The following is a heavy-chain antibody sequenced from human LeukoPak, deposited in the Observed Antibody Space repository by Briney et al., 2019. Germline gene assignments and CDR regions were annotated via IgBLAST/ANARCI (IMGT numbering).Heavy chain of an antibody. CDR3: ARHGSGWSFDY. CDR2: IYDSGST. V-gene: IGHV4-59*03. D-gene: IGHD6-19*01. Sequence: PSETLSLTCTVSGSISSYYWSWIRQPPGKGLEWIGYIYDSGSTNYNPSLKMRVTMSIDTSKNQFSLNLSSVTAADTAVYYCARHGSGWSFDYWGQGTLVTVSS. CDR1: GSISSYY. J-gene: IGHJ4*02.